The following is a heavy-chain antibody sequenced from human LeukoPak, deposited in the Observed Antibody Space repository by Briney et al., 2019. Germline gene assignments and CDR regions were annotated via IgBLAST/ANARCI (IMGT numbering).Heavy chain of an antibody. CDR1: GGSISSYY. CDR3: ARVDDYYDSSGYSVYY. Sequence: SETLSLTCTVSGGSISSYYWSWIRQPPGKGLEWIGYIYYSGSTNYNPSLKSRVTISVDTSKNQFSLKLSSVTAADTAVYYCARVDDYYDSSGYSVYYWGQGTLVTVSS. D-gene: IGHD3-22*01. CDR2: IYYSGST. J-gene: IGHJ4*02. V-gene: IGHV4-59*08.